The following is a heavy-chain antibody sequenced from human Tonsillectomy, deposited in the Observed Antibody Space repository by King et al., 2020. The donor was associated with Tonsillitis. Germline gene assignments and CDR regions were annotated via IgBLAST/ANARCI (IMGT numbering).Heavy chain of an antibody. D-gene: IGHD3-22*01. V-gene: IGHV1-69*01. Sequence: QLVQSGAEVKKPGSSVKVSCKASGGTFSSYAISWVRQAPGQGLEWMGGIIPIFGTANYAQKFQGRVTITADESTSTVYMELSSLRSEDTAVYYCARGGNYYDSSGYYNFDYWGQGTLVTVSS. CDR3: ARGGNYYDSSGYYNFDY. J-gene: IGHJ4*02. CDR2: IIPIFGTA. CDR1: GGTFSSYA.